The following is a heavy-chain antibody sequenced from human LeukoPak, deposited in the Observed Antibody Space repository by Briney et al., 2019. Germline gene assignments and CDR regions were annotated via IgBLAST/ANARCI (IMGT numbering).Heavy chain of an antibody. V-gene: IGHV1-8*03. CDR2: MNPNSGNT. CDR3: AREAYDFWSGYLHYMDV. D-gene: IGHD3-3*01. Sequence: ASVKVSCKASGYTFTSYDINWVRQATGQGLEWMGWMNPNSGNTGYAQKFQGRVTITRNTSISTAYMELSSLRSEDTAVYYCAREAYDFWSGYLHYMDVWGKGTTATVSS. CDR1: GYTFTSYD. J-gene: IGHJ6*03.